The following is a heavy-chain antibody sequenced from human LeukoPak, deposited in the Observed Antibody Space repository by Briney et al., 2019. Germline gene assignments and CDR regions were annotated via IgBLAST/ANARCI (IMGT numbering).Heavy chain of an antibody. CDR1: GGTFSSYA. J-gene: IGHJ6*03. CDR2: INPSGGST. CDR3: AREKRGYYYYYMDV. Sequence: ASVKVSCKASGGTFSSYAISWVRQAPGQGLEWMGIINPSGGSTSYAQKFQGRVTMTRDTSTSTVYMELSSLRSEDTAVYYCAREKRGYYYYYMDVWGKGTTVTISS. V-gene: IGHV1-46*01.